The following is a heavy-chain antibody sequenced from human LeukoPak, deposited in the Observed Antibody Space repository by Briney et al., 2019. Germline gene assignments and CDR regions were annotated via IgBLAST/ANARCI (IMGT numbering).Heavy chain of an antibody. V-gene: IGHV3-23*01. D-gene: IGHD3-3*01. CDR2: ISGSGGST. CDR3: AKAEGFLEWLLLLDY. Sequence: GGSLRLSCAASGFTFSSYAMSWVRQALGKGLEWVSAISGSGGSTYYADSVKGRFTISRDNSKNTLYLQMNSLRAEDTAVYYCAKAEGFLEWLLLLDYWGQGTLVTVSS. CDR1: GFTFSSYA. J-gene: IGHJ4*02.